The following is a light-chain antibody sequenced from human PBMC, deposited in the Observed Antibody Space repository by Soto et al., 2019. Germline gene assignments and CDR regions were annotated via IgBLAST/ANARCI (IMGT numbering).Light chain of an antibody. CDR3: TSFAGSAKWV. V-gene: IGLV2-8*01. CDR2: EVT. J-gene: IGLJ3*02. Sequence: QSVLTQPPSASGSPGQSVTISCTGTNSDVGGYNYVSWYQQYPGKAPKLLIYEVTKRPSGVPDRFSGSKSGNTAYLTVSGLQAEDEADYYCTSFAGSAKWVFGGGTQLTVL. CDR1: NSDVGGYNY.